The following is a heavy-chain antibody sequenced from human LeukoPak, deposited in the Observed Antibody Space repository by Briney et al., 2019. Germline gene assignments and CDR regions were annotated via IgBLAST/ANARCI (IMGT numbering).Heavy chain of an antibody. CDR3: TGGYYDILTGYYIRAFDI. D-gene: IGHD3-9*01. CDR2: IRSKANSYAT. J-gene: IGHJ3*02. V-gene: IGHV3-73*01. Sequence: GGSLRLSCAASGFTFSGSTMHWVRQASGKGLEWVGRIRSKANSYATAYAASVKGRFTISRDDSKNTAYLQMNSLKTEDTAVYYCTGGYYDILTGYYIRAFDIWGQGTMVTVSS. CDR1: GFTFSGST.